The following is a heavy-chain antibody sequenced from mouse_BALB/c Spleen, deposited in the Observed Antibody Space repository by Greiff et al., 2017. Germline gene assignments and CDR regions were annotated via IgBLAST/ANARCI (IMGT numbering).Heavy chain of an antibody. D-gene: IGHD2-10*01. Sequence: QVQLQQSGPSLVQPSQSLSITCTVSGFSLTSYGAHWVRQSPGKGLEWLGVIWRGGSTDYNAAFMSRLSITKDNSKSQVFFKMNSLQADDTAIYYCAKKEGPYYGLYYYAMDYWGQGTSVTVSS. V-gene: IGHV2-5-1*01. CDR2: IWRGGST. J-gene: IGHJ4*01. CDR3: AKKEGPYYGLYYYAMDY. CDR1: GFSLTSYG.